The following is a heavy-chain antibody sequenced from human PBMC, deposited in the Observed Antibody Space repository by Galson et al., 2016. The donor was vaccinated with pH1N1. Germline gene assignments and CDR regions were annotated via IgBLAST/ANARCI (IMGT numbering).Heavy chain of an antibody. J-gene: IGHJ6*02. V-gene: IGHV3-33*01. CDR3: ARAEYYGSVSYIVRYFGMDI. D-gene: IGHD3-10*01. CDR2: IWYDGSNK. CDR1: GFTFSSYG. Sequence: SLRLSCAASGFTFSSYGMHWVRQAPGKGLEWVAVIWYDGSNKYYADSVKGRFTISRDNSKNTLYLQMNSLRAEDTAVYYCARAEYYGSVSYIVRYFGMDIWGQGTTVIVS.